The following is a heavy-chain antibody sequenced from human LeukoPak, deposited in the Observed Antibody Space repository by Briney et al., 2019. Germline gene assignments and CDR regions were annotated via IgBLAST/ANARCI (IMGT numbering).Heavy chain of an antibody. J-gene: IGHJ5*02. V-gene: IGHV1-8*01. CDR1: GFTFISYD. CDR3: VRDGEGVAISVNYWFDP. Sequence: GASVKVSCKASGFTFISYDINWVRQASGQGLEWMGWMNPNNGNTGYAQKFQGRVTMTRDTSISTAYMELRGLRSEDTAVYYCVRDGEGVAISVNYWFDPWGQGTLVTVSS. CDR2: MNPNNGNT. D-gene: IGHD3-10*01.